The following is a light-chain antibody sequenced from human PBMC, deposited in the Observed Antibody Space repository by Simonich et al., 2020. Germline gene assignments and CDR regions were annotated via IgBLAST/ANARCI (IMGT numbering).Light chain of an antibody. V-gene: IGKV4-1*01. CDR3: QQYYSTPWT. CDR2: WAS. CDR1: QSVLYSSNNKNY. Sequence: DIVMTQSPDSLAVSLGERATINCKSSQSVLYSSNNKNYLAWYQQKPGQPHKLRIYWASTRESGVPDRFSGSGSGTDFTLTISSLQAEDVAVYYCQQYYSTPWTFGQGTKVEIK. J-gene: IGKJ1*01.